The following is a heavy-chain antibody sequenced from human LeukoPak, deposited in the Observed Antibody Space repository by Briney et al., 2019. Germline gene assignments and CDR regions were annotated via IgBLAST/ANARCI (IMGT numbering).Heavy chain of an antibody. CDR1: GFPLRNYA. CDR3: ARDPPTYYYDSSGYSPFDY. Sequence: GGSLRLSCAASGFPLRNYAMSWVRQAPGKGLEWVSDINGSGGSTYYADSVKGRFTISRDNSKNTLYLQMNSLRAEDTAVYYCARDPPTYYYDSSGYSPFDYWGQGTLVTVSS. J-gene: IGHJ4*02. CDR2: INGSGGST. V-gene: IGHV3-23*01. D-gene: IGHD3-22*01.